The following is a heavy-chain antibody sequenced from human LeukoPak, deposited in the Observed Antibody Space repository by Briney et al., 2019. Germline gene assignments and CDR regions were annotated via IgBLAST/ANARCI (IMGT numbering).Heavy chain of an antibody. CDR3: ATGHSYGYDY. Sequence: GGSLRLSCAASGLSFSDFWMHWVRQPPGKGLVWVALVKGDGRTTIYADSVKGRFTISRDNAKNTLYLQMNSLRADDSGVYYCATGHSYGYDYWGQGVLVTVSS. V-gene: IGHV3-74*01. D-gene: IGHD5-18*01. CDR2: VKGDGRTT. CDR1: GLSFSDFW. J-gene: IGHJ4*02.